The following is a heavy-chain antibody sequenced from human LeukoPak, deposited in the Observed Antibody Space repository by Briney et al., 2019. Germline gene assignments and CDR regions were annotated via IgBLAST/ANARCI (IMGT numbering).Heavy chain of an antibody. CDR1: GGSISSYY. CDR2: IHYSGST. CDR3: ARSPMVSSYYFDY. V-gene: IGHV4-59*01. Sequence: PSETLSLTCTVSGGSISSYYWSWIRQPPGKGLEWIGYIHYSGSTNYNPSLKSRVTISVDTSKNQFSLKLSSVTAADTAVYYCARSPMVSSYYFDYWGQGTLVTVSS. D-gene: IGHD2-8*01. J-gene: IGHJ4*02.